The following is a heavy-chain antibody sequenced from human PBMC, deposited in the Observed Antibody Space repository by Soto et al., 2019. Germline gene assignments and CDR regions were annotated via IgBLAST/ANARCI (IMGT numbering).Heavy chain of an antibody. Sequence: EVQLVESGGGLVQPGASLRLSGAAYGFAFSNYEMNWVRQAPGKGLEWVAYISSSGTTVHYADSVGGRFTVSRDNARNSLYLQMDTLRVEDTALYYCATDRAAGGYWGQGTLVTVSS. CDR2: ISSSGTTV. CDR3: ATDRAAGGY. CDR1: GFAFSNYE. D-gene: IGHD6-13*01. J-gene: IGHJ4*02. V-gene: IGHV3-48*03.